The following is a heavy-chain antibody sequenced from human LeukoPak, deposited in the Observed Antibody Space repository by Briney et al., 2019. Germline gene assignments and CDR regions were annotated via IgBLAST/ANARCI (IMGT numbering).Heavy chain of an antibody. J-gene: IGHJ5*02. V-gene: IGHV3-11*04. Sequence: GGSLRLSCAASGFTFSDYYMSWIRQAPGKGLEWVSYISSSGSTIYYADSVKGRFTISRDNAKNSLYLQMNSLRAEDTAVYYCARVYCSSTSCYHGGWFDPWGQGTLVTVSS. CDR2: ISSSGSTI. D-gene: IGHD2-2*01. CDR3: ARVYCSSTSCYHGGWFDP. CDR1: GFTFSDYY.